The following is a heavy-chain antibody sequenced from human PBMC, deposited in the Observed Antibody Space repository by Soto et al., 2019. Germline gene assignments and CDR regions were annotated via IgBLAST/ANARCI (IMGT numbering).Heavy chain of an antibody. CDR2: ISGSGGST. V-gene: IGHV3-23*01. Sequence: GGSLRLSCAASGFTFSSYAMSWVRQAPGKGLEWVSAISGSGGSTYYADSVKGRFTISRDNSKNTLYLQMNSLRAEDTAVYYCAKLKRYYDILTGPYFDYWGQGTLVTVSS. CDR1: GFTFSSYA. D-gene: IGHD3-9*01. J-gene: IGHJ4*02. CDR3: AKLKRYYDILTGPYFDY.